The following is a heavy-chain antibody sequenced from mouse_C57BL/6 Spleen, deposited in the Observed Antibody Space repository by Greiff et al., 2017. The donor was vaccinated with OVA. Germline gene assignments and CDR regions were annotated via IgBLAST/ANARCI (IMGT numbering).Heavy chain of an antibody. Sequence: VKLVESGPGLVQPSQSLSITCTVSGFSLTSYGVHWVRQSPGKGLEWLGVIWSGGSTDYNAAFISRLSISKDNSKSQVFFKMNSLQADDTAIYYCARNWGTTVVARDYYAMDYWGQGTSVTVSS. V-gene: IGHV2-2*01. CDR3: ARNWGTTVVARDYYAMDY. D-gene: IGHD1-1*01. J-gene: IGHJ4*01. CDR1: GFSLTSYG. CDR2: IWSGGST.